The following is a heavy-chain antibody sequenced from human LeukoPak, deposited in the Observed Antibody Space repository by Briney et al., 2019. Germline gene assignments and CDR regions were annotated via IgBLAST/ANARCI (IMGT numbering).Heavy chain of an antibody. J-gene: IGHJ4*02. Sequence: PGRSLRPSCAASGFTFSSYAMHWVRQAPGKGLEWVAVISYDGSNKYYADSVKGRFTISRDNSKNTLYLQMNSLRAEDTAVYYCAKAPREYPLDYWGQGTLVTVSS. V-gene: IGHV3-30*04. D-gene: IGHD2-2*01. CDR1: GFTFSSYA. CDR2: ISYDGSNK. CDR3: AKAPREYPLDY.